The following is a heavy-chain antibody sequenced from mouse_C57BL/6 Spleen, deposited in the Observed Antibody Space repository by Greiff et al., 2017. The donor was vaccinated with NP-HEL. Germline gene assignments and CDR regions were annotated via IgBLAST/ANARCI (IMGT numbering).Heavy chain of an antibody. CDR3: ARYRYDEEGFDY. J-gene: IGHJ2*01. CDR2: IYPGSGST. D-gene: IGHD2-12*01. CDR1: GYTFTSYW. V-gene: IGHV1-55*01. Sequence: VQLQQSGAELVKPGASVKMSCKASGYTFTSYWITWVKQRPGQGLEWIGDIYPGSGSTNYNEKFKSKATLTVDTSSSTAYMQLSSLTSEDSAVYSCARYRYDEEGFDYWGQGTTLTVSS.